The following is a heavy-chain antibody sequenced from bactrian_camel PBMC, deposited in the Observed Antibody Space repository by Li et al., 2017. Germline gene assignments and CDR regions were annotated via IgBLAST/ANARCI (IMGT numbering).Heavy chain of an antibody. CDR2: MDGYGQT. Sequence: HVQLVESGGGSVQAEGSLRLSCAVSGDPRSARCMAWFRQAPGKERERVATMDGYGQTVYTAPSVKGRFTLVKDKDKNVLYLQMNSLKVEDTAIYYCAVRLNSGCPVRWADFSAWGQGTQVTVS. J-gene: IGHJ4*01. CDR3: AVRLNSGCPVRWADFSA. CDR1: GDPRSARC. D-gene: IGHD3*01. V-gene: IGHV3S55*01.